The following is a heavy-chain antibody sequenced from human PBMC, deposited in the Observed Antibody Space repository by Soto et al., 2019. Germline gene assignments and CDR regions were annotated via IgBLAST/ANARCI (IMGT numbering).Heavy chain of an antibody. CDR3: ARDRVAAPGQNYFDY. V-gene: IGHV4-31*03. CDR1: DGSLSKCGYY. CDR2: IYYSGST. Sequence: SETLSLTCTVSDGSLSKCGYYWSWVRQHPGKGLEWVGYIYYSGSTYYNPSLKSRVTISVDTSKNQFSLKLSSVTAADTAVYYCARDRVAAPGQNYFDYWGQGTLVTV. J-gene: IGHJ4*02. D-gene: IGHD6-13*01.